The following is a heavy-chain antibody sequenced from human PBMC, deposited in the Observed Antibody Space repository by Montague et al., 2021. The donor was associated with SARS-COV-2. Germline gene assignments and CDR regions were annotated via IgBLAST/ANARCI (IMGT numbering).Heavy chain of an antibody. Sequence: SLRLSCAASGFTVSSNYMSWVRQAPVKGLEWVSVIYSGVSTYYAXSVXGLFTISRDNSKNTLYLQMNSLRAEDTAVYYCARDHLYYDFWSGYYDQYGMDVWGQGTTVTVSS. CDR1: GFTVSSNY. CDR3: ARDHLYYDFWSGYYDQYGMDV. D-gene: IGHD3-3*01. J-gene: IGHJ6*02. V-gene: IGHV3-53*01. CDR2: IYSGVST.